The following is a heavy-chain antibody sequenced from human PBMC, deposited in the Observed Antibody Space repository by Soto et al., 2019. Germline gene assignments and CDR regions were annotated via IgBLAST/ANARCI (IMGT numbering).Heavy chain of an antibody. CDR2: IYYSGST. Sequence: PSETLSLTCTVSGGSISSSSYYWGWIRQPPGKGLEWIGSIYYSGSTYYNPSLKSRVTISVDTSKNQFSLKLSSVTAADTAVYYCATLRSGGNYGLNYWGQGTLVTVSS. CDR1: GGSISSSSYY. V-gene: IGHV4-39*01. J-gene: IGHJ4*02. D-gene: IGHD4-4*01. CDR3: ATLRSGGNYGLNY.